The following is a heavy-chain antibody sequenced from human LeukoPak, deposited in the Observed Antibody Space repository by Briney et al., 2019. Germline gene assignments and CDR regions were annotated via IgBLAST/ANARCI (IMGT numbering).Heavy chain of an antibody. J-gene: IGHJ4*02. D-gene: IGHD6-13*01. V-gene: IGHV4-39*01. CDR1: GGSISSSSYY. Sequence: SETLSLTCTVSGGSISSSSYYWGWIRQPPGKGLEWIGSIYYSGSTYYNPSLKSRVTISVDTSKNQFSLKLSSVTAADTAVHYCARHLYREWYSSSWYYFDYWGQGTLVTVSS. CDR3: ARHLYREWYSSSWYYFDY. CDR2: IYYSGST.